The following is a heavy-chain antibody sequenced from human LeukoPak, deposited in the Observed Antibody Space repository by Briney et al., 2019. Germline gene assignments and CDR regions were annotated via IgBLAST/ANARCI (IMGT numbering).Heavy chain of an antibody. CDR2: IKSKTDGGTT. CDR1: GFTFSNAW. J-gene: IGHJ4*02. CDR3: TTGGDGYNSMFDY. V-gene: IGHV3-15*01. D-gene: IGHD5-24*01. Sequence: PGGSLRLSCAVSGFTFSNAWMSWVRQAPGKGLEWVGRIKSKTDGGTTDYAAPVKGRFTISRDDSKNTLYLQMNSLKTEDAAVYYCTTGGDGYNSMFDYWGQGTLVTVSS.